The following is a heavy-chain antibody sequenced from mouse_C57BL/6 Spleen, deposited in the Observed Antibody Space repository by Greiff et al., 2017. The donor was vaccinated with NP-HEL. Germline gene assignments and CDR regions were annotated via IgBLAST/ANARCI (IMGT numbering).Heavy chain of an antibody. CDR1: GYSITSGYY. D-gene: IGHD2-5*01. CDR2: ISYDGSN. J-gene: IGHJ1*03. V-gene: IGHV3-6*01. CDR3: ARVPSYYSNYVGYFDV. Sequence: VQLKESGPGLVKPSQSLSLTCSVTGYSITSGYYWNWIRQFPGNKLEWMGYISYDGSNNYNPSLKNRISITRDTSKNQFFLKLNSVTTEDTATYYCARVPSYYSNYVGYFDVWGTGTTVTVSS.